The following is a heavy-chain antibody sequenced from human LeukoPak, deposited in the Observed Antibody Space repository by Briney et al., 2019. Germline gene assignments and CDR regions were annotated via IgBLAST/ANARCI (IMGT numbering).Heavy chain of an antibody. V-gene: IGHV4-59*11. CDR1: GGSISRHH. CDR3: ARLYSSSLGRVFDY. J-gene: IGHJ4*02. Sequence: SETLSLTCTVCGGSISRHHWSWMPQPPGKGLEGIGYIYYSGSTNYSLSLKSRVTISVDTSKTQFSLTLSSVTAADTAVYYCARLYSSSLGRVFDYWGQGTLVTVSS. D-gene: IGHD6-13*01. CDR2: IYYSGST.